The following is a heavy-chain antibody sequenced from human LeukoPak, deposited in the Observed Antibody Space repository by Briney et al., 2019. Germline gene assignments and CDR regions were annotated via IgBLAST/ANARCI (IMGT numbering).Heavy chain of an antibody. V-gene: IGHV1-2*02. J-gene: IGHJ4*02. CDR2: INPGNGAT. CDR3: ARDPQYTFGYPTYDC. Sequence: ASVKVSCKASGYTFTSYDINWVRQAPGQGLEWMGDINPGNGATKYAQKFQGRVTMTRDTSISTVYMDLSGLTPDDTAVYYCARDPQYTFGYPTYDCWGQGTLVTVSS. D-gene: IGHD2-2*03. CDR1: GYTFTSYD.